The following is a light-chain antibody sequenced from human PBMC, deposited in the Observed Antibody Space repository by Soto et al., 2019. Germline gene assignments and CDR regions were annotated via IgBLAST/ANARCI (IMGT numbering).Light chain of an antibody. CDR1: QSVSSY. J-gene: IGKJ4*01. Sequence: EIVLTQSPATLSLSPGERATLSCRASQSVSSYLAWYQQKPGQAPRLLIYDASNRATGIPARFSGSGSVTDFPLTISSLEPEDFAVYYCQQRSNWPPTFGGGTKVEIK. V-gene: IGKV3-11*01. CDR3: QQRSNWPPT. CDR2: DAS.